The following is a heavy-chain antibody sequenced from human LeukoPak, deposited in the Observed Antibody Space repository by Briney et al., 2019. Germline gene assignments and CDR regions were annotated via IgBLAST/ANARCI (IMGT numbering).Heavy chain of an antibody. D-gene: IGHD3-10*01. CDR2: IYYSGST. Sequence: SETLSLTCTVSGGSVSSGSYYWGWIRQPPGKGLEWIGNIYYSGSTYYNPSLKSRVTISVETSKNQFSLKLSSVTAGDTAVYYCARAYGSGREIDYWGQGTLVTVSS. V-gene: IGHV4-39*07. CDR3: ARAYGSGREIDY. J-gene: IGHJ4*02. CDR1: GGSVSSGSYY.